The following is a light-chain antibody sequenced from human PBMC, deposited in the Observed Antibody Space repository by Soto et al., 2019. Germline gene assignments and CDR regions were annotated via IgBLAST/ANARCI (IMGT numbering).Light chain of an antibody. J-gene: IGLJ2*01. CDR2: EGS. CDR3: CSYAGNRTFV. V-gene: IGLV2-23*03. Sequence: QSVLTQPASVSGSPGQSITISCTATSSDFGIYDLVSWYQQHPGKAPKVIIFEGSKRPSGVSNRFSGSTSGNTASLTISVLQAEDEADYHCCSYAGNRTFVFGGGTKLTVL. CDR1: SSDFGIYDL.